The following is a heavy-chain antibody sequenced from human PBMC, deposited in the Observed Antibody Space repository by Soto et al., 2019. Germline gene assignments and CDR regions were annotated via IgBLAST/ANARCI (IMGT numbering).Heavy chain of an antibody. V-gene: IGHV4-61*01. CDR2: VYHTGRT. CDR3: ARDFAYFDS. J-gene: IGHJ4*02. Sequence: SESLSLTCPVSGCSFNSGSYSWGWIRQPPGKELVWIGYVYHTGRTNYNPSLKRRVSISMDTSKNQFSLNLDSVTAADTAVYFCARDFAYFDSWGQGTLVNVFS. D-gene: IGHD3-3*01. CDR1: GCSFNSGSYS.